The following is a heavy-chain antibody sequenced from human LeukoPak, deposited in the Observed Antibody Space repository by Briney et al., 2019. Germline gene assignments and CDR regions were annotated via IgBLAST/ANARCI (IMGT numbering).Heavy chain of an antibody. Sequence: SHTLSLTFAISGDSVSSNSATWNWIRQSPSRGLEWLGRTYYRYKWYNDYAVSVKSRITINPDTSKNQFSLQLNSVTPEDTAVYYCARGPVGVASVDYWGQGTLVTVSS. J-gene: IGHJ4*02. CDR1: GDSVSSNSAT. D-gene: IGHD3-16*01. V-gene: IGHV6-1*01. CDR2: TYYRYKWYN. CDR3: ARGPVGVASVDY.